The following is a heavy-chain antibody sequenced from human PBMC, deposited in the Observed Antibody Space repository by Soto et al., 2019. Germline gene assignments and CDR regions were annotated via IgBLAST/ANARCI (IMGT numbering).Heavy chain of an antibody. CDR3: AREDGDFYYYYYGMDV. V-gene: IGHV3-33*01. Sequence: QVQLMESGGGVVQPGRSLRLSCAASGFIFSNYGMHWVRQAPGKGLEWVAVIWYDGSNKYYADSVKGRFTISRDNSKNTLYLQMNSLRAEDTAVYYCAREDGDFYYYYYGMDVWGQGTTVTVSS. CDR2: IWYDGSNK. J-gene: IGHJ6*02. CDR1: GFIFSNYG. D-gene: IGHD4-17*01.